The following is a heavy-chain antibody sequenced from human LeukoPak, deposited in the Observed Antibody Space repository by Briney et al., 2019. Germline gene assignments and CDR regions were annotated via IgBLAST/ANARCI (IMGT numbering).Heavy chain of an antibody. J-gene: IGHJ5*02. Sequence: SETLSLTCTVSGGSISSGSYYWRWIRQPAGKGLEWIGRIYTSGSTNYNPSLKSRVTISVDTSKNQFSLKLSSVTAADTAVYYCARDIVVVPAALHWFDPWGQGTLVTVSS. CDR3: ARDIVVVPAALHWFDP. CDR2: IYTSGST. CDR1: GGSISSGSYY. D-gene: IGHD2-2*02. V-gene: IGHV4-61*02.